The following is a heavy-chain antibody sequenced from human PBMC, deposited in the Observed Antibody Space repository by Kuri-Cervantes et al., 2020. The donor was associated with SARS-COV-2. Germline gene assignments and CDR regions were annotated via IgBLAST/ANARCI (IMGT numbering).Heavy chain of an antibody. J-gene: IGHJ3*02. CDR1: GFTFSSYA. V-gene: IGHV3-30-3*01. CDR2: TSYDGSNK. CDR3: AWELLWPDDFDI. Sequence: GGSLRLSCAASGFTFSSYAMHWVRQAPGKGLEWVAVTSYDGSNKYYADSVKGRFTISRDNSKNTLYLQMKSLRAEDTAVYYCAWELLWPDDFDIWGQGTMVTVSS. D-gene: IGHD2-15*01.